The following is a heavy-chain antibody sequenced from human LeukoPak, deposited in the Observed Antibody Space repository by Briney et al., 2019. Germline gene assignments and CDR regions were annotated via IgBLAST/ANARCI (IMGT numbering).Heavy chain of an antibody. Sequence: SETLSLTCTVSGGSLSSSGYYWAWLRQPPGKGLECLGSIYYSGNTNYNPSLKSRVTISVDTSKKQFSLKLSSVTAADTAVYYCAKVSRRVKNWNYLDYWGQGTLVTVSS. J-gene: IGHJ4*02. V-gene: IGHV4-39*07. CDR1: GGSLSSSGYY. D-gene: IGHD1-1*01. CDR3: AKVSRRVKNWNYLDY. CDR2: IYYSGNT.